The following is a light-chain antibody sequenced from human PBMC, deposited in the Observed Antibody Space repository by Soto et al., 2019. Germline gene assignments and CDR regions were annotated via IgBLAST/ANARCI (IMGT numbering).Light chain of an antibody. Sequence: EIVLTQSPATLSLSPGDRATLSCRASQSVTTFLAWYQQKPGQAPRLLIYDASDRAPGIPARFSGSGSGTDFTLTISRVEPEDFAVYFCQQYGTSPLTFGGGTKVDIK. J-gene: IGKJ4*01. V-gene: IGKV3-11*01. CDR1: QSVTTF. CDR3: QQYGTSPLT. CDR2: DAS.